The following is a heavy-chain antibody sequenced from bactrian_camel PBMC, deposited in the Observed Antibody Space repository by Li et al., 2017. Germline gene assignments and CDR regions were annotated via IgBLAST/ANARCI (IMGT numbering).Heavy chain of an antibody. J-gene: IGHJ4*01. Sequence: HVQLVESGGGSVQTGSSLTLSCIESGNTYSATYTGWFRQAPGKAREGVAAIDNDGSTTYADSVKGRFTISQDNAKNTLYLQMNSLKPEDTAVYYCAADLFAIPRGTTPTLRLEAYNYWGQGTQVTVS. D-gene: IGHD2*01. V-gene: IGHV3S53*01. CDR2: IDNDGST. CDR3: AADLFAIPRGTTPTLRLEAYNY. CDR1: GNTYSATY.